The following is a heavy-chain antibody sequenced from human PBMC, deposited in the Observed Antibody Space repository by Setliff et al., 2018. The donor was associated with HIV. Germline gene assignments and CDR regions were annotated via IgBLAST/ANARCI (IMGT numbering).Heavy chain of an antibody. D-gene: IGHD3-22*01. CDR3: ARDGRDGSGYRTFDY. V-gene: IGHV4-34*01. Sequence: PSETLSLTCAVYGGSFSGYYWSWIRQPPGKGLEWIGEINHSGSTNYNPSLKSRVTISVDTSKNQVSLQLSSVTAAGTALYYCARDGRDGSGYRTFDYWGRGTLVTVSS. J-gene: IGHJ4*02. CDR2: INHSGST. CDR1: GGSFSGYY.